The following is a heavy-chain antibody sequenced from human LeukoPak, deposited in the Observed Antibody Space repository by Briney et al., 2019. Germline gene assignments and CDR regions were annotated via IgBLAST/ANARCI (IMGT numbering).Heavy chain of an antibody. V-gene: IGHV3-43*01. Sequence: GGSLRLSCAASGFDFDDYTMHWVRQAPGKGLEWVSLISWNGDSTYYADSVKGRFTISRDNSKSSLFLQMNSLKTEDTALYYCAKDSGYGSGITFFDDWGRGTLVTVSS. J-gene: IGHJ4*02. CDR1: GFDFDDYT. CDR2: ISWNGDST. D-gene: IGHD3-10*01. CDR3: AKDSGYGSGITFFDD.